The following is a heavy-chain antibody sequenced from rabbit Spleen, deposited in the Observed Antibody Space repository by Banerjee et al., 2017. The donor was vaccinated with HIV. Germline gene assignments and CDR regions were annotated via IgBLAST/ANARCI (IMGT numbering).Heavy chain of an antibody. CDR2: IYSSSRGSS. CDR3: ARTNSGASGGSYDL. Sequence: QEQLEESGGGLVKPGASLTLTCKASGIDFSSYYYICWVRQAPGKGLEWIACIYSSSRGSSWYANWAKGRFTISKASSTTVTLQMTSLTVADTATYFCARTNSGASGGSYDLWGPGTLVTVS. D-gene: IGHD1-1*01. V-gene: IGHV1S45*01. CDR1: GIDFSSYYY. J-gene: IGHJ4*01.